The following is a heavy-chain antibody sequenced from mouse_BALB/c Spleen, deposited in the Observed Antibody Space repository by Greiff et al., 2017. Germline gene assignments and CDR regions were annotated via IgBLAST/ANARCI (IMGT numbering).Heavy chain of an antibody. J-gene: IGHJ4*01. V-gene: IGHV5-12-2*01. CDR3: ARTNYAMDY. CDR2: ISNGGGST. Sequence: EVQLQESGGGLVQPGRSLNLSCAASGFSFSSYTMSWVRQTPEKRLEWVAYISNGGGSTYYPDTVKCRFTISRDNAKNTLYLQMSSLTSEDTAMYYCARTNYAMDYWGQGTSVTVSS. CDR1: GFSFSSYT.